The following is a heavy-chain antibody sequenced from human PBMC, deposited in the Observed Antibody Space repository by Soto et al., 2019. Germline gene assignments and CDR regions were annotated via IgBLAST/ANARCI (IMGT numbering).Heavy chain of an antibody. CDR2: INTYNGNT. CDR3: ARYRLVVIMPVVMDY. Sequence: QVQLVQSGAEVKKPGASVKVSCKASGYTFTNYGISWVRQAPGQGLEWMGWINTYNGNTNYAQKFQGRDSMTTDASTSTAYMELRSLKSDDTAVYYCARYRLVVIMPVVMDYWGQGILVTVSS. J-gene: IGHJ4*02. D-gene: IGHD6-6*01. V-gene: IGHV1-18*01. CDR1: GYTFTNYG.